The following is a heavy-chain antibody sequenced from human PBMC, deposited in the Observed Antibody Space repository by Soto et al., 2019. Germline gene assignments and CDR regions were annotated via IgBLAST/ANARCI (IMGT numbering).Heavy chain of an antibody. Sequence: GGSLRLSCEASGFTFDNYAMAWVRQATGKGLEWVSTISGTDGSTYYADSVKGRFTISRDNSKKTLFLEMNSLRAEDTAVYYCVKNGVKDFWSGYSDYWGQGTLVTVSS. D-gene: IGHD3-3*01. CDR2: ISGTDGST. J-gene: IGHJ4*02. CDR3: VKNGVKDFWSGYSDY. CDR1: GFTFDNYA. V-gene: IGHV3-23*01.